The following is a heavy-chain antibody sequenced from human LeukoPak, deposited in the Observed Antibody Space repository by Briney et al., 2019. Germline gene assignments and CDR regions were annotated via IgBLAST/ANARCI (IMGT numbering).Heavy chain of an antibody. Sequence: PSETLSLTCTVSGGSISSYYWSWIRHPPGKGLEWIGYIYYSGSTNYNPSLKSRVTIPVDTSKNQFSLKLNSVAAADTAVYYCARHKIGTDWFDPWGQGTLVTVSS. CDR2: IYYSGST. CDR3: ARHKIGTDWFDP. V-gene: IGHV4-59*08. CDR1: GGSISSYY. J-gene: IGHJ5*02. D-gene: IGHD1-26*01.